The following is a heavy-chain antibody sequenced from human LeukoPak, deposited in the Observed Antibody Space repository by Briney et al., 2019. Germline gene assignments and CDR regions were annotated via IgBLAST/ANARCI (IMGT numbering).Heavy chain of an antibody. CDR1: GYTFTNYD. Sequence: SSVKVSCKASGYTFTNYDINWVRQATGQGLEWMGWMSPNSCNTGYEQMFQDRVTMTRNTSISTAYMELSSLRSEDTAVYYCARDLFGSKSSGFDPWGQGTLVTVSS. V-gene: IGHV1-8*01. CDR2: MSPNSCNT. CDR3: ARDLFGSKSSGFDP. D-gene: IGHD3-10*01. J-gene: IGHJ5*02.